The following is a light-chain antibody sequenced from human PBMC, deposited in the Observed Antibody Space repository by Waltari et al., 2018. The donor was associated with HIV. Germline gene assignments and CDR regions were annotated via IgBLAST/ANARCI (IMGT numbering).Light chain of an antibody. CDR1: TSNIARNT. Sequence: QSVLTQPPSASGTPEQTVTISCPGTTSNIARNTLSWFQQFPGTAPKVLIYGKNQRPSGVPDRFSGSKSGTSASLAISGLQSEDEADYYCASWDDSLNGPVFGGGTKLTVV. V-gene: IGLV1-44*01. CDR2: GKN. J-gene: IGLJ2*01. CDR3: ASWDDSLNGPV.